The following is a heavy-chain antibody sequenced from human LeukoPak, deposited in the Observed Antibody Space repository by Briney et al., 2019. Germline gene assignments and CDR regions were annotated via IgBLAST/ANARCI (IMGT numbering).Heavy chain of an antibody. J-gene: IGHJ3*02. V-gene: IGHV3-48*03. CDR2: ISTTTT. CDR1: GFPFSGYE. CDR3: ARGDQLPAGSMFAFDI. Sequence: GSLLLSCAASGFPFSGYEMNGVRQAPGKGLEWISYISTTTTYYADSVKGRFTISRDDARSSLYLQMNSLRVEDTAFYYCARGDQLPAGSMFAFDIWGQGAMITVSS. D-gene: IGHD2-2*01.